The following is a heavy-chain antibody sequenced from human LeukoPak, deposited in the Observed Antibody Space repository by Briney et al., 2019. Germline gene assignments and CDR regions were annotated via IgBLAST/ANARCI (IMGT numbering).Heavy chain of an antibody. V-gene: IGHV3-53*01. CDR3: ASSSSCNQYYYYGMDV. J-gene: IGHJ6*02. CDR1: GFTVSSNY. Sequence: GGSLRLSCAASGFTVSSNYMSWVRQAPGKGLEWVSVIYSGGSTYYADSVKGRFTISRDNSKNTLYLQMNSLRAEDTAVYYCASSSSCNQYYYYGMDVWGQGTTVTVSS. CDR2: IYSGGST. D-gene: IGHD2-2*01.